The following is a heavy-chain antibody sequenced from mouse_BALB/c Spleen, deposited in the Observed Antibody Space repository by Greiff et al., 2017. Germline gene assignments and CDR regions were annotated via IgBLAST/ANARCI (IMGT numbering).Heavy chain of an antibody. V-gene: IGHV5-6-4*01. J-gene: IGHJ2*01. D-gene: IGHD6-1*01. CDR3: TREPPLDY. Sequence: DVMLVESGGGLVKPGGSLKLSCAASGFTFSSYTMSWVRQTPEKRLEWVATISSGGSYTYYPDSVKGRFTISRDNAKNTLYLQMSSLKSEDTAMYYCTREPPLDYWGQGTTLTVSS. CDR2: ISSGGSYT. CDR1: GFTFSSYT.